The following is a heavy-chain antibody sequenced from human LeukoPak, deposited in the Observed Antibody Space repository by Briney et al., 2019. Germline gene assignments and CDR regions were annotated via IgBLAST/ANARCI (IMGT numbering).Heavy chain of an antibody. CDR1: RFTFSNYA. CDR3: ARHDIFIPY. D-gene: IGHD3-3*02. Sequence: GGSLRLSCVASRFTFSNYAMSWVRQAPGKGLEWVSGISDSGGSTYYADSVKGRCTISRDNTKNTVSLQMNNLRAEDAAVYFCARHDIFIPYWGQGTLVTVTS. J-gene: IGHJ4*02. V-gene: IGHV3-23*01. CDR2: ISDSGGST.